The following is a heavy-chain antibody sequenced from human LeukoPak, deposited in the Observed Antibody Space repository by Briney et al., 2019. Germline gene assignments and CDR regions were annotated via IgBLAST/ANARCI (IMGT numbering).Heavy chain of an antibody. D-gene: IGHD3-22*01. J-gene: IGHJ3*02. CDR2: IYHSGST. V-gene: IGHV4-30-2*01. Sequence: SKTLSLTCAVSGGSISSGGYSWSWIRQPPGKGLEWIGYIYHSGSTYYNPSLKSRVTISVDRSKNQFSLKLSSVTAADTAVYYCARQPGGITMIVVALGAFDIWGQGTMVTVSS. CDR1: GGSISSGGYS. CDR3: ARQPGGITMIVVALGAFDI.